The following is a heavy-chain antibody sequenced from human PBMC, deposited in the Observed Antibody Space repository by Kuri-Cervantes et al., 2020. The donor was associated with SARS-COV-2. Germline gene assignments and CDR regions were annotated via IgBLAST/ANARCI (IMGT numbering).Heavy chain of an antibody. CDR2: ISAYNGNT. CDR1: ETTFPNYD. V-gene: IGHV1-18*01. D-gene: IGHD1-1*01. J-gene: IGHJ4*02. CDR3: ARGLEGNY. Sequence: ASVKVSCKTPETTFPNYDINWVRQAPGQGLEWMGWISAYNGNTNYAQKLQGRVTMTTDTSTSTAYMELRSLRSDDTAVYYCARGLEGNYWGQGTLVTVSS.